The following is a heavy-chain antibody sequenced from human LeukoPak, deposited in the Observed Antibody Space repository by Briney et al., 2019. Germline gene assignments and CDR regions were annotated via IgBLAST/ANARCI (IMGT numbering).Heavy chain of an antibody. CDR1: GYTFTGYY. V-gene: IGHV1-2*02. CDR3: ARGGGTYHVDY. D-gene: IGHD2-21*01. CDR2: INPNSGGT. J-gene: IGHJ4*02. Sequence: ASVKVSCKASGYTFTGYYMHWVRQAPGQGLEWRGWINPNSGGTKYAQKFQGRVTMTRDTSISTVYMELSSLRSDDTAVYYCARGGGTYHVDYWGQGTLVTVSS.